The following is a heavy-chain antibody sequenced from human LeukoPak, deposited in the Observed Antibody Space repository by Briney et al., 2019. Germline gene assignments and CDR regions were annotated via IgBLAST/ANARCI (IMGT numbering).Heavy chain of an antibody. CDR1: GGSISSYH. D-gene: IGHD1-1*01. CDR2: VYYSGST. Sequence: SETLSLTCTVSGGSISSYHWSWIRQPPGKGGEWIGYVYYSGSTNYNPSLKSRVTISVDTSKNQFSLKLNSVTAADTAVYYCARGGSWNVFDPWGQGTLVTVSS. V-gene: IGHV4-59*12. CDR3: ARGGSWNVFDP. J-gene: IGHJ5*02.